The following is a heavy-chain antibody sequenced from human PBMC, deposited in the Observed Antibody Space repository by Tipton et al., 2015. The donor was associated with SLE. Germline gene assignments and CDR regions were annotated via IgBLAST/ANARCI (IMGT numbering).Heavy chain of an antibody. J-gene: IGHJ4*02. V-gene: IGHV4-4*07. CDR2: VYSSGST. D-gene: IGHD1-26*01. CDR1: GVSISFYY. CDR3: ARGGGSYYDY. Sequence: TLSLTCTVSGVSISFYYWSWIRQPAGKGLEWIGRVYSSGSTIYNPSIKSRITLSLDTSKNQFSLRVNSATAADTAVYYCARGGGSYYDYWGQGTLVTVSS.